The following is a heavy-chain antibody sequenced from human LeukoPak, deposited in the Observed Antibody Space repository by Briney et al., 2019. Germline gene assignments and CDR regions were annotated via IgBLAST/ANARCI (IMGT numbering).Heavy chain of an antibody. D-gene: IGHD6-13*01. CDR2: ISSSGSTI. CDR1: GFTFSSYE. Sequence: PGGSLRLSCAATGFTFSSYEMNWVRQAPGKGLEWVSYISSSGSTIYYADSVKGRFTISRDNAKNSLYLQMNSLRAEDTAVYYCRAYSSSWYERDPFDYWGQGTLVTVSS. CDR3: RAYSSSWYERDPFDY. J-gene: IGHJ4*02. V-gene: IGHV3-48*03.